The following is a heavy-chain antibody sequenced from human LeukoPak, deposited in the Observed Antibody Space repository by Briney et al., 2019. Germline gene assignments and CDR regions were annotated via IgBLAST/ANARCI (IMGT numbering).Heavy chain of an antibody. D-gene: IGHD6-13*01. CDR1: GGSVSSSSYY. CDR2: IYYTGNT. J-gene: IGHJ4*02. Sequence: SETLSLTCSVSGGSVSSSSYYWSWIRQPPGKGLEWIGYIYYTGNTNYNPSLKIRVTISIDTSRNQFSLKLSSVTAADTAVYYCARGAHEAAGVLNYWGQGSLVTVSS. V-gene: IGHV4-61*01. CDR3: ARGAHEAAGVLNY.